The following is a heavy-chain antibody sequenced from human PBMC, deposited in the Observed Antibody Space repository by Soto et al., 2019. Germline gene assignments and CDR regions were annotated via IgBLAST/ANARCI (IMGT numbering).Heavy chain of an antibody. Sequence: GSVNVSCMGSGYTFTGYYMHWVRQPPGQVLEWMGWINPISGGTNYAQKFQGWGTMTRDTSISTAYMELSRLRSEHTAVYYCARDLLRTVVPAAKGPNYYSFGMDVWGQGTTVNVSS. D-gene: IGHD2-2*01. CDR3: ARDLLRTVVPAAKGPNYYSFGMDV. CDR2: INPISGGT. CDR1: GYTFTGYY. J-gene: IGHJ6*02. V-gene: IGHV1-2*04.